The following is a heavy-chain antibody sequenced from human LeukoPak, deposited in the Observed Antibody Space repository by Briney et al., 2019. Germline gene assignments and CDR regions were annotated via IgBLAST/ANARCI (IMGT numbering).Heavy chain of an antibody. D-gene: IGHD3-22*01. Sequence: GGSLRLSCAASGFTFSSYWMHWVRQAPRKGLVWVSLINSDGSSPSYADSVKGRFTISRDNAKNTLYLQMNSLRAEDTAVYYCARGGLYYDSSGYYYHPPSDLDYWGQGTLVTVSS. CDR3: ARGGLYYDSSGYYYHPPSDLDY. CDR2: INSDGSSP. CDR1: GFTFSSYW. J-gene: IGHJ4*02. V-gene: IGHV3-74*01.